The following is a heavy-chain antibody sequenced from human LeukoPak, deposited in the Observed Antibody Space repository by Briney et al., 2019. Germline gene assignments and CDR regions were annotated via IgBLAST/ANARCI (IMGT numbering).Heavy chain of an antibody. CDR3: ARLPYSSSWYTPYWYFDL. D-gene: IGHD6-13*01. CDR1: GDSISSGNY. Sequence: SETLSLTCTVSGDSISSGNYWGWIRQPPGKGLEWIGSIYYSGSTYYNPSLKSRVTISVDTSKNQFSLKLSSVTAADTAVYYCARLPYSSSWYTPYWYFDLWGRGTLVTVSS. V-gene: IGHV4-38-2*02. J-gene: IGHJ2*01. CDR2: IYYSGST.